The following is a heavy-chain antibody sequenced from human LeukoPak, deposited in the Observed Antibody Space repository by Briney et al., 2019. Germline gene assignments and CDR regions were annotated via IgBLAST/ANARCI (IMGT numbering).Heavy chain of an antibody. D-gene: IGHD2-2*02. V-gene: IGHV3-33*01. CDR2: IWYDGSNK. Sequence: GGSLRLSCAASGFTFSSYGMHWVRQAPGKGLEWVAVIWYDGSNKYYADSVKGRFTISRDNSKNTLYLQVNSLRAEDTAVYYCARAPGYCSSTSCYRGYYYYYGMDVWGKGTTVTVSS. J-gene: IGHJ6*04. CDR3: ARAPGYCSSTSCYRGYYYYYGMDV. CDR1: GFTFSSYG.